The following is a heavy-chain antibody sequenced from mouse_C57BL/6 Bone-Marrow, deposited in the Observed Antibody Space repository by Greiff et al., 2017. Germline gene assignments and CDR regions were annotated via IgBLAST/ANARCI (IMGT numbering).Heavy chain of an antibody. CDR2: IDPNSGGT. CDR1: GYTFTSYW. J-gene: IGHJ4*01. V-gene: IGHV1-72*01. Sequence: QVQLQQPGAELVKPGASVKLSCKASGYTFTSYWMHWVKQRPGRGLEWIGRIDPNSGGTKYNEKFKSKATLTVDKPSSTAYMQLSSLTSEDSAVYCCARGGTTVVRYYYAMDYWGQGTSVTVSS. D-gene: IGHD1-1*01. CDR3: ARGGTTVVRYYYAMDY.